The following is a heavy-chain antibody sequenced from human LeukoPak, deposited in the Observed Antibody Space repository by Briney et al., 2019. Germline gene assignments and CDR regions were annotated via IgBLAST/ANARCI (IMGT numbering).Heavy chain of an antibody. V-gene: IGHV3-23*01. CDR2: ISGSGGST. CDR3: AKDTREYYYDSSGYYLDY. J-gene: IGHJ4*02. Sequence: GGSLRLSCAASGFTFSSYAMSWVRQAPGKGLEWVSAISGSGGSTYYADSVKGRFTISRDNSKNTLYLQMNSLRAEDTAAYYCAKDTREYYYDSSGYYLDYWGQGTLVTVSS. D-gene: IGHD3-22*01. CDR1: GFTFSSYA.